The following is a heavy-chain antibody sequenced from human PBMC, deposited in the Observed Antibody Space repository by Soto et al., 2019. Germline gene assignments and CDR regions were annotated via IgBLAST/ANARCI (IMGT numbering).Heavy chain of an antibody. J-gene: IGHJ4*02. V-gene: IGHV4-34*01. CDR3: ARGPYGVGYCSSTSCYRFFGYNY. D-gene: IGHD2-2*01. Sequence: QVQLQQWGAGLLKPSETLSLTCAVYGGSFSGYYWSWIRQPPGKGLEWIGEINHSGSTNYNPSLKSRVTISVDTSKNQFSLKLSSVTAADTAVYYCARGPYGVGYCSSTSCYRFFGYNYWGQGTLVTVSS. CDR1: GGSFSGYY. CDR2: INHSGST.